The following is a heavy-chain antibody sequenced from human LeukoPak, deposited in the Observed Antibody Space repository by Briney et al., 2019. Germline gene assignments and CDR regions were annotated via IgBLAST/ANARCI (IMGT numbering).Heavy chain of an antibody. V-gene: IGHV3-48*04. CDR1: GFTFSSYS. D-gene: IGHD3-3*01. CDR3: AREGHSGLLEWFDAFDI. CDR2: ISSSSSTI. Sequence: GGSLRLSCAASGFTFSSYSMNWVRQAPGKGLEWVSYISSSSSTIYYADSVKGRFTISRDNAKNSLYLQMNSLRAEDTAVYYCAREGHSGLLEWFDAFDIWGQGTMVTVSS. J-gene: IGHJ3*02.